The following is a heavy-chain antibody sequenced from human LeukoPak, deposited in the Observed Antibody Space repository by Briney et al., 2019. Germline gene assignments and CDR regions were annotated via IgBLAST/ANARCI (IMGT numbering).Heavy chain of an antibody. CDR2: ISYDGSNK. D-gene: IGHD3-16*01. Sequence: GGSLRLSCAASGFTFSSYGMHWVRQAPGKGLEWVAVISYDGSNKYHADSVKGRFTISRDNSKNTLYLQMNSLRAEDTAVYYCAKEQPRWVFGYWGQGTLVTVSS. CDR3: AKEQPRWVFGY. V-gene: IGHV3-30*18. CDR1: GFTFSSYG. J-gene: IGHJ4*02.